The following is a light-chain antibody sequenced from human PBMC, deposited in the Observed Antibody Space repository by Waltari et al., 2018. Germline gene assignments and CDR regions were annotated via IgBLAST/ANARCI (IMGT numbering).Light chain of an antibody. CDR1: QKINGY. J-gene: IGKJ5*01. V-gene: IGKV1-39*01. CDR2: GAS. Sequence: DIQMTQSPSPLPASVGYRVTITCRAGQKINGYLNWYQHKPGKAPKLLIYGASNLQTGVPSRFSGSESGTDFTLTINSLQPEDFATYFCQQTYSTPGITFGQGTRLEI. CDR3: QQTYSTPGIT.